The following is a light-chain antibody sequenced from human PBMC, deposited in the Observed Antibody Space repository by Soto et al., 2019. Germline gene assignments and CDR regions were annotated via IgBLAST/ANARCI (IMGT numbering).Light chain of an antibody. CDR1: QAISNH. J-gene: IGKJ3*01. CDR2: ATS. CDR3: QKYNSVPFT. V-gene: IGKV1-27*01. Sequence: DIQMTQSPSSLSASVGDRVTITCRASQAISNHLAWYQQKPGKVPKLLIYATSTLQSGVPSRFSGSGSGTDFTLTISSLQPEDVATYYCQKYNSVPFTFGPGTKVEIK.